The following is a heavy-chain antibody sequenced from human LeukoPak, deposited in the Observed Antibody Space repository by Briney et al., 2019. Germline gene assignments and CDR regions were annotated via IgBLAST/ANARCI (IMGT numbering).Heavy chain of an antibody. Sequence: GGSLRLSCAVTGFTVNSKQLTWVRQAPGKGLEWVSVLYSGGTTDYAESVRGRFTISRDSSKNMLYLQMNNLRVEDTAVYYCAGAPYCSGGSCYSYNWFDPWGQGTRVTVSS. D-gene: IGHD2-15*01. CDR1: GFTVNSKQ. CDR3: AGAPYCSGGSCYSYNWFDP. V-gene: IGHV3-66*01. J-gene: IGHJ5*02. CDR2: LYSGGTT.